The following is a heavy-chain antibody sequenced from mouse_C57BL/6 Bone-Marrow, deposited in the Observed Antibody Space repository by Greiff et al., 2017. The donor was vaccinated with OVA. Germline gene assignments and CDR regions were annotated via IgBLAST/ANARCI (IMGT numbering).Heavy chain of an antibody. CDR2: INPNNGGT. CDR3: ARGYDYDERGPFAY. Sequence: EVKLMESGPELVKPGASVKMSCKASGYTFTDYNMHWVKQSHGKSLEWIGYINPNNGGTSYNQKFKGKATLTVNKSSSTAYMELRSLTSEDSAVYYCARGYDYDERGPFAYWGQGTLVTVSA. J-gene: IGHJ3*01. D-gene: IGHD2-4*01. V-gene: IGHV1-22*01. CDR1: GYTFTDYN.